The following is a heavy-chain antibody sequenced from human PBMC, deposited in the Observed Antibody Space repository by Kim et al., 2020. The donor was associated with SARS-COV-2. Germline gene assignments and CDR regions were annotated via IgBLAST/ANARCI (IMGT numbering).Heavy chain of an antibody. CDR3: AGDGDYYGSGSYR. D-gene: IGHD3-10*01. V-gene: IGHV3-7*01. CDR2: IKQDGHER. J-gene: IGHJ1*01. CDR1: GFTFSGYW. Sequence: GGSLRLSCATSGFTFSGYWMSWVRQAPGKGLEWVANIKQDGHERYYVDSVKGRFTISRDNAKNSLYLQMNILRAKDTAVSDCAGDGDYYGSGSYRWGQGTLVTVSS.